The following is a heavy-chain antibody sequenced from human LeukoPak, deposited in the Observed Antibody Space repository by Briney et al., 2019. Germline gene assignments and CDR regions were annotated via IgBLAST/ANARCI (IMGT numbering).Heavy chain of an antibody. CDR1: GGSISSGGYY. V-gene: IGHV4-31*03. D-gene: IGHD6-6*01. J-gene: IGHJ4*02. Sequence: SETLSLTCTVSGGSISSGGYYWSWIRQHPGKGLEWIGYIYYSGSTYYNPSLKSRVTISVDTSKNQFSLKLSSVTAADTAVYYCAKGVGAARETYYFDYWGQGTLVTVSS. CDR2: IYYSGST. CDR3: AKGVGAARETYYFDY.